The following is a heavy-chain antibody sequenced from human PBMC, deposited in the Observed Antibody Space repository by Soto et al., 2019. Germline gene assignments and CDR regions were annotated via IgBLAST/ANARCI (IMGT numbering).Heavy chain of an antibody. D-gene: IGHD3-10*01. CDR3: ARGLILWFGELSRRGGYYYCMDV. CDR1: GGSFSGYQ. Sequence: QVQLQKWGAGLLKPSETLSLTCAVYGGSFSGYQWTWIRQTPGKGLEWIGEINDSGNINYNPSLKSRVTILVDTAKKQISLKLSSVTAAYTAVYYCARGLILWFGELSRRGGYYYCMDVWGKGTTVTVSS. CDR2: INDSGNI. J-gene: IGHJ6*03. V-gene: IGHV4-34*01.